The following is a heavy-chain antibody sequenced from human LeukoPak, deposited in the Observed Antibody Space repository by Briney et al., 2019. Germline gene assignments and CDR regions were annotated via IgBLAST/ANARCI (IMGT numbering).Heavy chain of an antibody. CDR3: ARDQGYGDYIYDS. CDR2: IYASGNT. J-gene: IGHJ5*02. CDR1: GGSFTSDNYY. V-gene: IGHV4-61*02. Sequence: SETLPLTCTVSGGSFTSDNYYWSWIRQPAGKGLEWIGRIYASGNTNYNPYLKSRITISVDTSKNQFSLKLTSVTAADTAVYYCARDQGYGDYIYDSWGQGTLVTVSS. D-gene: IGHD4-17*01.